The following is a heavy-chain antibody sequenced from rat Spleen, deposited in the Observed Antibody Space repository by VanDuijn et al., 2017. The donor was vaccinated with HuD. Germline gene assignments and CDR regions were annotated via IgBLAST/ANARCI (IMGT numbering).Heavy chain of an antibody. Sequence: EVQLVESGGGLVQPGRSLKLSCAASGFTFSNYGMHWIRQAPTRGLEWVASISPSGGNTYYRDSVKGRFTISRDNTKSTLYLEMDSLRSEGTATYYCGRQVTALDYWGQGVMATVSS. CDR2: ISPSGGNT. J-gene: IGHJ2*01. D-gene: IGHD1-10*01. CDR3: GRQVTALDY. V-gene: IGHV5-19*01. CDR1: GFTFSNYG.